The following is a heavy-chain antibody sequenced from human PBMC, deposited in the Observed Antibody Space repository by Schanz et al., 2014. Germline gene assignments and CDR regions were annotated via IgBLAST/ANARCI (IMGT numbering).Heavy chain of an antibody. CDR2: LSGSGGST. V-gene: IGHV3-23*01. D-gene: IGHD4-17*01. CDR3: ARPRFDYGEVDY. CDR1: GSTFSSYP. Sequence: DVQLLESGGGLVQPGGPLGFSCAASGSTFSSYPLGWVRQAPGKGLEWVSALSGSGGSTYYADSVRGRFTISRDRFQNTLYLRMSSLRAEDTAVYYCARPRFDYGEVDYWGQGTLVTVSS. J-gene: IGHJ4*02.